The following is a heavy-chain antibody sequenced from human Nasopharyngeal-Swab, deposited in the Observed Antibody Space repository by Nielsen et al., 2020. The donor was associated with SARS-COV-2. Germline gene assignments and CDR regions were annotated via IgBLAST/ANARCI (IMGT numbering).Heavy chain of an antibody. J-gene: IGHJ4*02. V-gene: IGHV4-34*01. D-gene: IGHD6-13*01. Sequence: GSLRLSCAVYSGSFSGHYWIWIRQPPGKGLEWIGEINHSGSTNYNPSLKSRLTISVATSKKQFSLKLSSVTAADTAVYYCARGEAAYYFDSWGQGTLVTVSS. CDR3: ARGEAAYYFDS. CDR1: SGSFSGHY. CDR2: INHSGST.